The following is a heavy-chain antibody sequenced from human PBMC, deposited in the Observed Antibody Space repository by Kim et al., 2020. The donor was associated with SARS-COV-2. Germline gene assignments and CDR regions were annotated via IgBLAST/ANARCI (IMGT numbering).Heavy chain of an antibody. V-gene: IGHV4-30-2*01. CDR2: IYHSGTT. D-gene: IGHD1-7*01. CDR3: ARGTTGTTVVFNYYYMDV. Sequence: SETLSLTCAVSGGSISSGTYSWSWIRQPPGKGLEWIGSIYHSGTTFYNPSLKSRVTMSVDRSKNQFSLKLSSVTAADTAVYYCARGTTGTTVVFNYYYMDVWGKGTTVTVSS. J-gene: IGHJ6*03. CDR1: GGSISSGTYS.